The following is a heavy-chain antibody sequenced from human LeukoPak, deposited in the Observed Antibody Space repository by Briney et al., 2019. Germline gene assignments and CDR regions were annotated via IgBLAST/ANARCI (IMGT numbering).Heavy chain of an antibody. D-gene: IGHD3-10*01. Sequence: QTGGSLRLSCAASGFTFSSYSMNWVRQAPGKGLEWVSGVSGSGGSTYYADSVKGRFTISRDNSKNMLYLQMNSLRAEDTAVYYCASPGLLGNGMDVWGQGTTVTVSS. V-gene: IGHV3-23*01. CDR2: VSGSGGST. CDR1: GFTFSSYS. J-gene: IGHJ6*02. CDR3: ASPGLLGNGMDV.